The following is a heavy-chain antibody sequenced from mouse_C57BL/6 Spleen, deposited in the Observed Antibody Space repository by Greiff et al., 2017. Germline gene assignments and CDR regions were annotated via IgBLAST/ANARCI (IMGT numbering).Heavy chain of an antibody. Sequence: VKLVESGAELVRPGASVTLSCKASGYTFTDYEMHWVKQTPVHGLEWIGAIDPETGGTAYNQKFKGKAILTADKSSSTAYMELRSLTSEDSAVYYCTRRYYYGSSYWYFDVWGTGTTVTVSS. J-gene: IGHJ1*03. CDR1: GYTFTDYE. CDR2: IDPETGGT. D-gene: IGHD1-1*01. V-gene: IGHV1-15*01. CDR3: TRRYYYGSSYWYFDV.